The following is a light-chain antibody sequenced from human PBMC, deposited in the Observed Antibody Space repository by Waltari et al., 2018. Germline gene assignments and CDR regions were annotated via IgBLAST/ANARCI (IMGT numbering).Light chain of an antibody. CDR2: DVS. J-gene: IGLJ3*02. V-gene: IGLV2-11*01. CDR1: SSAVGGYDY. CDR3: CSYAGRATWA. Sequence: QSALTQPRSVSGSPGHSVTISCTGTSSAVGGYDYVSWYQQHPGKAPKLVIYDVSKRPSGVPDRFSGSKSGNTASLTISGLQAEDEADYNCCSYAGRATWAFGGGTKLTVL.